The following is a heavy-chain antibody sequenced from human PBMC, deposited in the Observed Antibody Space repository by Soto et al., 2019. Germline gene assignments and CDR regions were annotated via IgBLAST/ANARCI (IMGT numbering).Heavy chain of an antibody. CDR3: ARVDLEGRYFDRGDY. Sequence: QVQLVQSGAEVKKPGASVKVSCKASGYTFTSYRISWVRQAPGQGLEWMGWISAYNGQTNYAQKLQGRVTMTTDTSTSTAYMERRSLRSDDTAVYYCARVDLEGRYFDRGDYWGQGTLVTVSS. V-gene: IGHV1-18*01. CDR2: ISAYNGQT. CDR1: GYTFTSYR. J-gene: IGHJ4*02. D-gene: IGHD3-9*01.